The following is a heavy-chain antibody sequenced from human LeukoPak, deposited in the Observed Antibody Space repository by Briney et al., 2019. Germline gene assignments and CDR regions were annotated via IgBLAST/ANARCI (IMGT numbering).Heavy chain of an antibody. CDR2: ISSSGTYI. V-gene: IGHV3-21*01. Sequence: GGSLRLSCAASGFTFSAYSINWVRQAPGRGLEWVSSISSSGTYIYYADSVKGRFTISRDNAKNSLSLQMNSLRAEDTAVYYCARDFRYSGSYHHWFDPWGQGTLVTVSS. D-gene: IGHD1-26*01. J-gene: IGHJ5*02. CDR3: ARDFRYSGSYHHWFDP. CDR1: GFTFSAYS.